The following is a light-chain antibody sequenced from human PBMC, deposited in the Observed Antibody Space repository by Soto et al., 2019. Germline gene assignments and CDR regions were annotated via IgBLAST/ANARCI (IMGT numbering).Light chain of an antibody. CDR2: GNS. J-gene: IGLJ2*01. V-gene: IGLV1-40*01. CDR3: QSYDSSRSGVV. CDR1: SSNIGAGYD. Sequence: QSVLTQPPSVSGAPGQRVTISCTGSSSNIGAGYDVHWYQQLPGTAPKLLIYGNSNRPSGVPDRFSGSKSGTSASLAITGLQAEEEADDYCQSYDSSRSGVVFGGGTKLTVL.